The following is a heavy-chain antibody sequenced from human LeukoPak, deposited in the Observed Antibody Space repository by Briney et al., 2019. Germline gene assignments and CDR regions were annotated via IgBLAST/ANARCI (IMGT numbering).Heavy chain of an antibody. CDR1: GVTFSSYG. V-gene: IGHV3-30*02. D-gene: IGHD5-12*01. Sequence: PGGSLRLSCAASGVTFSSYGMCWVRQAPGKGLEWVAFIRYDGSNKYYAESVKGRFTVSRDNSKNTLYLQMKSLRAEDTAVYYCAKGGGYEAQCYCYYLDVWGKGTTVTIS. CDR3: AKGGGYEAQCYCYYLDV. CDR2: IRYDGSNK. J-gene: IGHJ6*03.